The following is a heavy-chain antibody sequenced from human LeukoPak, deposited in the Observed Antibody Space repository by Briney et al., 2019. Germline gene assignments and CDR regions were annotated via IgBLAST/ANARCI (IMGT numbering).Heavy chain of an antibody. J-gene: IGHJ4*02. CDR1: GFTFSSYW. CDR2: IKQDGSEK. CDR3: ARGPPRHYDN. V-gene: IGHV3-7*01. Sequence: GGSLRLSCAASGFTFSSYWMTWVRQAPGKGLEWVTSIKQDGSEKFYVDSVKGRFTIPRDNAKNSLFLQMNSLRAEDTAVYYCARGPPRHYDNWGQGTLVTVSS. D-gene: IGHD3-16*01.